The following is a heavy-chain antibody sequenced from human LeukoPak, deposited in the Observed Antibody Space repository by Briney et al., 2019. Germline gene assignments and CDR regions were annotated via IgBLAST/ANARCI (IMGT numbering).Heavy chain of an antibody. CDR3: ASGDNLSFDL. CDR2: TYYRSKWYS. J-gene: IGHJ2*01. CDR1: GDSVSSNSAA. Sequence: SQTLSLTCAISGDSVSSNSAAWNWVRQSPSRGLEWLGRTYYRSKWYSDFAVSVKGRITINPDTSKNQFSLLLSSVTPEDTALYYCASGDNLSFDLWGRGTLVTVSS. V-gene: IGHV6-1*01.